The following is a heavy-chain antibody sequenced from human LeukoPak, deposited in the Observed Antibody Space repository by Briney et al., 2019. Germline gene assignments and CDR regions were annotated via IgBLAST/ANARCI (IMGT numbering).Heavy chain of an antibody. D-gene: IGHD6-13*01. CDR2: IYTSGST. CDR1: GGSISSGSYY. J-gene: IGHJ6*03. CDR3: ARAQQLVLSYYYYYYMDV. Sequence: KSSETLSLTCTVSGGSISSGSYYWSWIRQPAGKGLEWIGRIYTSGSTNYNPSLKSRVTISVDTSKNQFSLKLSSVTAADTAVYYCARAQQLVLSYYYYYYMDVWGKGTTVTVSS. V-gene: IGHV4-61*02.